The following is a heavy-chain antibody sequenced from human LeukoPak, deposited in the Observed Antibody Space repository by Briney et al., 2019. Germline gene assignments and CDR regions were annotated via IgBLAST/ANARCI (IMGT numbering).Heavy chain of an antibody. Sequence: GGSLRLSCAASRFTISNFWMNWVRQAPGKGLEWVSYISSSGSTVYYADSMKGRFTISRDNAKNSLYLQMNSLRAEDTAVYYCATGDLAHWGQGTLVTVSS. CDR1: RFTISNFW. V-gene: IGHV3-48*04. J-gene: IGHJ5*02. CDR3: ATGDLAH. CDR2: ISSSGSTV.